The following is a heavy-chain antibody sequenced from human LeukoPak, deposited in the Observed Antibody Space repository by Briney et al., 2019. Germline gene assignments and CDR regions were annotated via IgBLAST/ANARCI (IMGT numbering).Heavy chain of an antibody. CDR3: ARYGFGDGYNYIDY. CDR2: ISSSGSTI. J-gene: IGHJ4*02. V-gene: IGHV3-48*03. D-gene: IGHD5-24*01. CDR1: GFTFSSYE. Sequence: GGSLRLSCAASGFTFSSYEMNWVRQAPGKGLEWVSYISSSGSTIYYADSVKGRFTISRDNAKNSLYLQMNSLRAEDTAVYYCARYGFGDGYNYIDYWGQGTLVTVSS.